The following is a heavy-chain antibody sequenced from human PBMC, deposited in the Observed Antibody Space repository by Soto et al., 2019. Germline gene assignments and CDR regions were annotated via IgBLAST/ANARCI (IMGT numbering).Heavy chain of an antibody. CDR3: ARRWGDAFDF. V-gene: IGHV4-59*08. CDR2: IYYSGST. CDR1: GGSIRSYY. Sequence: QVQLQESGPGLVKPSETLSLTCTVSGGSIRSYYWSWIRQPPGKGLEWIGYIYYSGSTNYNPSLKSRVTISVATSKNQFSLKLSSVTAADTAVYYCARRWGDAFDFWGQGTRVTVSS. D-gene: IGHD3-16*01. J-gene: IGHJ3*01.